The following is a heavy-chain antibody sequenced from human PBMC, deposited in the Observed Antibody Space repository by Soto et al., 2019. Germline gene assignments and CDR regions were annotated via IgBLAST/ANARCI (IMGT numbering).Heavy chain of an antibody. CDR2: LRSKGYGGTT. CDR3: TRDEGIYGGDNPFDY. J-gene: IGHJ4*02. D-gene: IGHD2-21*02. Sequence: PGGSLRLSCTTSGFTFGDYAMSWVRQAPGKGLEWVSFLRSKGYGGTTEYAASVKGRFIISRDDSKSIAYLRRNSLKTDDTALNYCTRDEGIYGGDNPFDYWGQGIQVTVSS. V-gene: IGHV3-49*04. CDR1: GFTFGDYA.